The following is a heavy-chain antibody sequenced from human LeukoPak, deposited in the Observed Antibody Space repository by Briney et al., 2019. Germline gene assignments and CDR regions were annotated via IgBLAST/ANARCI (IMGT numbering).Heavy chain of an antibody. J-gene: IGHJ4*02. CDR2: ISYDGSNK. CDR1: GFTFSSYG. Sequence: GGSLRLSCAASGFTFSSYGMHWVRQAPAKGLEWVAIISYDGSNKYYADSVKGRFTISRDNSKNTLYLQMNSLRAEDTAVYYCANPTTVPRGGYFDYGGRETLVTVSS. V-gene: IGHV3-30*18. D-gene: IGHD1-1*01. CDR3: ANPTTVPRGGYFDY.